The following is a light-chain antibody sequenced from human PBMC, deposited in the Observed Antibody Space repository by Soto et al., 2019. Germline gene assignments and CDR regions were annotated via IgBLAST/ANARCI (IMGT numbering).Light chain of an antibody. CDR1: QSVSSSY. Sequence: EIVLTQSPGTLSLSPGERATLSCRASQSVSSSYLAWYQQKPGQAPRLLIYGASSRATGIPDRFSGSGSGTDFTLTIFRLEPEDFAVYYCQHYGSAPATFGGGTKVEIK. J-gene: IGKJ4*01. CDR2: GAS. CDR3: QHYGSAPAT. V-gene: IGKV3-20*01.